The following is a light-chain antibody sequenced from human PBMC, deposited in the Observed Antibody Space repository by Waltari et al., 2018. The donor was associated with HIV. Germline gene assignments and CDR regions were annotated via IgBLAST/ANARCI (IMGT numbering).Light chain of an antibody. CDR1: SSDAGGYNY. J-gene: IGLJ2*01. CDR2: EVY. Sequence: QSALTQPPSASGSPGQSVTISCTGTSSDAGGYNYFSWYQQHPGKAPKLMLYEVYKRPSGVPDRFSGSKSGNTASLTVSGLQAEDEADYYCSSYAGSNNLVFGGGTKLTVL. CDR3: SSYAGSNNLV. V-gene: IGLV2-8*01.